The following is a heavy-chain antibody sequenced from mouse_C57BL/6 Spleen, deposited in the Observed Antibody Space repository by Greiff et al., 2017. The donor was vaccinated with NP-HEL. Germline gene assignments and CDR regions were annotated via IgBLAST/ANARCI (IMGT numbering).Heavy chain of an antibody. CDR3: ARSVGRGYFDV. CDR2: IYPGSGST. J-gene: IGHJ1*03. D-gene: IGHD4-1*01. CDR1: GYTFTSYW. Sequence: VQLQQPGAELVKPGASVKMSCKASGYTFTSYWITWVKQRPGQGLEWIGDIYPGSGSTNYNEKFKSKATLTVDNSSSTAYMQLSSLTSEDSAVYYCARSVGRGYFDVWGTGTTVTVSS. V-gene: IGHV1-55*01.